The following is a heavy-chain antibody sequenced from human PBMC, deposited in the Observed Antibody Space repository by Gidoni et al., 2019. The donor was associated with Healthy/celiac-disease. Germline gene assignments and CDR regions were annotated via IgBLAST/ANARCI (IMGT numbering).Heavy chain of an antibody. D-gene: IGHD3-22*01. CDR2: IYYSGST. J-gene: IGHJ4*02. V-gene: IGHV4-39*07. Sequence: QLQLQESGPGLVKPSETLSLTCTVSGGSISSRSYYWGWIRQPPGKGLEWIGSIYYSGSTYYNPSLKSRVTISVDTSKNQFSLKLSSVTAADTAVYYCARELKSGYYSSDFDYWGQGTLVTVSS. CDR1: GGSISSRSYY. CDR3: ARELKSGYYSSDFDY.